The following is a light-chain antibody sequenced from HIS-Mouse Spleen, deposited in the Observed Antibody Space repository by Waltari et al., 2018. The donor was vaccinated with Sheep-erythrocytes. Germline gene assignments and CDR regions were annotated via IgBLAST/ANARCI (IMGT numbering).Light chain of an antibody. CDR3: SSYAGSNNWV. CDR1: SSDVGGYND. Sequence: QSALTQPPSASVSPGQSVTISCTGTSSDVGGYNDVSWYQQHPGNAPKLMIYEVSKRPSGVPGRFSGSKSGNTASLTVSGLQAEDEADYYCSSYAGSNNWVFGGGTKLTVL. CDR2: EVS. V-gene: IGLV2-8*01. J-gene: IGLJ3*02.